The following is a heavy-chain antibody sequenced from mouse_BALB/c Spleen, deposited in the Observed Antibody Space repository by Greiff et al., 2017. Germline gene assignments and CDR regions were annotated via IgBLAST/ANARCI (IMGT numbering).Heavy chain of an antibody. J-gene: IGHJ4*01. CDR3: ARQGYDGYAMDY. Sequence: QVQLKESGAELAKPGASVKMSCKASGYTFTSYWMHWVKQRPGQGLEWIGYINPSTGYTEYNQKFKDKATLTADKSSSTAYMQLSSLTSEDSAVYYCARQGYDGYAMDYWGQGTSVTVSS. CDR1: GYTFTSYW. V-gene: IGHV1-7*01. D-gene: IGHD2-14*01. CDR2: INPSTGYT.